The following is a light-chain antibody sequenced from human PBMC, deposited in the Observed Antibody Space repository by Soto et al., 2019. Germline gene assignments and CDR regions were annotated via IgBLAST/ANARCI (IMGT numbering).Light chain of an antibody. CDR3: SSYTTSSTLV. V-gene: IGLV2-14*03. Sequence: QSALTQPASVSGSPGQSITISCTGTSSDVGAYNHVSWYQHHPGKAPRLLIYDVSSRPSGVSNRFSGSKSGSTASLTISGLQAEDEADYYCSSYTTSSTLVFGGGTKVTVL. CDR1: SSDVGAYNH. J-gene: IGLJ2*01. CDR2: DVS.